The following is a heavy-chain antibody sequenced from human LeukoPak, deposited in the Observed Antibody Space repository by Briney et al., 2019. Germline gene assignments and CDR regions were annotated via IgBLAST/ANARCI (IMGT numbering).Heavy chain of an antibody. CDR3: ARAFGYYYDSSGHDAYAFDI. V-gene: IGHV4-61*02. Sequence: SETLSLTCTVSGGSISSGSYYWSWIRQPAGKGLEWIGRIYTSGSTNYNPSLKSRVTISVDTSKNQFSLKLSSVTAADTAVYYCARAFGYYYDSSGHDAYAFDIWGQGTMVTVSS. J-gene: IGHJ3*02. CDR1: GGSISSGSYY. CDR2: IYTSGST. D-gene: IGHD3-22*01.